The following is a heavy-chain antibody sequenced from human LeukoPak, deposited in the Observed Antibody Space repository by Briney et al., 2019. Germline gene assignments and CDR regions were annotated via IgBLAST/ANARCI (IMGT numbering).Heavy chain of an antibody. CDR3: ARRGLYSSSYDY. J-gene: IGHJ4*02. V-gene: IGHV4-34*01. Sequence: SETLSLTCAVFDGSLSGSCLSWIRQFPGKGLEWIGEITDSGATNSNPSLNNRVIISVDPSKNQFSLKLSSVTAADTAVYYCARRGLYSSSYDYWGQGTLVTVSS. CDR2: ITDSGAT. CDR1: DGSLSGSC. D-gene: IGHD6-13*01.